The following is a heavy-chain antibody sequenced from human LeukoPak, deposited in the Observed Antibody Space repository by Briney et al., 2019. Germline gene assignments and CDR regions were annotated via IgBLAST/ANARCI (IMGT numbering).Heavy chain of an antibody. Sequence: GESLRLSCAASRFTFSTYSMKWVRQAPRKGLKRVSSISTSSIYIYYADSVKGRFTISRDNARNSLYLQMNGLRAEDTAVYYCARVAPDYYDPGDYWGQGALVTVSS. J-gene: IGHJ4*02. CDR1: RFTFSTYS. CDR3: ARVAPDYYDPGDY. V-gene: IGHV3-21*01. D-gene: IGHD3-22*01. CDR2: ISTSSIYI.